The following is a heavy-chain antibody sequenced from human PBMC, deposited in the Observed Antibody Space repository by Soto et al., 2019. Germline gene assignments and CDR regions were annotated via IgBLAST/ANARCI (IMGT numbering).Heavy chain of an antibody. J-gene: IGHJ5*01. CDR2: ISPRSNYR. V-gene: IGHV3-11*06. CDR1: GFTFSDHY. CDR3: VRGEGGGHFDS. Sequence: QIQLVESGGGLVKPGGSLRLSCAASGFTFSDHYMSWIRQAPGKGLEWLSYISPRSNYREYADSVKGRHTISRDNAKNSLSLQMNSLRVEDTAVYYCVRGEGGGHFDSWGQGTLVTVSS. D-gene: IGHD2-15*01.